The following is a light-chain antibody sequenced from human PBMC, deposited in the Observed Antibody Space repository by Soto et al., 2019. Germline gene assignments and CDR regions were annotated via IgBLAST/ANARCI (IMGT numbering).Light chain of an antibody. Sequence: EIVMTQSPDTLSASPGERATLSCSASQSVYTNLAWYQQKAGQAPRLLIYGASTRATGIPARFSGGGSGTEFTLTISSLQSEDFAVYYCQQCFDWPLTFGGGTKVDIK. CDR2: GAS. V-gene: IGKV3-15*01. CDR1: QSVYTN. J-gene: IGKJ4*01. CDR3: QQCFDWPLT.